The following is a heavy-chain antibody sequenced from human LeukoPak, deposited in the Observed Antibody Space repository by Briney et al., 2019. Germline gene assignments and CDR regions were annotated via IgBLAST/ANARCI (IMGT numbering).Heavy chain of an antibody. CDR3: ARDVGYRSWFDP. J-gene: IGHJ5*02. CDR1: GFTFNTFG. Sequence: HSGGSLRLSCATSGFTFNTFGMHWVRQAPGKGLEWVSYITGSATTTYYADSVKGRFTISRDNGKNSLYLQMNSLRAEDTSVYYCARDVGYRSWFDPWGQGTLVIVSS. D-gene: IGHD5-18*01. V-gene: IGHV3-48*01. CDR2: ITGSATTT.